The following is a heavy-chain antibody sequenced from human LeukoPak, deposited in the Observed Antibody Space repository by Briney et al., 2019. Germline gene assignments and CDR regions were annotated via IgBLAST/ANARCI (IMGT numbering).Heavy chain of an antibody. CDR3: AREAICPYSSGWDEDMYYFDY. J-gene: IGHJ4*02. D-gene: IGHD6-19*01. CDR1: GYTFTRYS. V-gene: IGHV1-18*01. Sequence: ASVKVSCTASGYTFTRYSISSVRQAPGQGLEWIGWISAYNGNTNYAQKLQGRVTMTTDTSTSTAYMELRSLRSDDTAVYYCAREAICPYSSGWDEDMYYFDYWGQGTLVTVSS. CDR2: ISAYNGNT.